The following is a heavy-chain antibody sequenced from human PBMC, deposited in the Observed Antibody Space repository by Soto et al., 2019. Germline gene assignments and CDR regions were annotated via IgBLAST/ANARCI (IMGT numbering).Heavy chain of an antibody. V-gene: IGHV3-30*18. CDR1: GFTFSSYG. Sequence: QVQLVESGGGVVQPGRSLRLSCAASGFTFSSYGMHWVRQAPGKGLEWVAVISYDGSNKYYADSVKGRFTISRDNSKNTLYLQMNSLRAENTAVYYCAKDSQDPRRDYGDFGPDYWGQGTLVTVSS. CDR3: AKDSQDPRRDYGDFGPDY. D-gene: IGHD4-17*01. J-gene: IGHJ4*02. CDR2: ISYDGSNK.